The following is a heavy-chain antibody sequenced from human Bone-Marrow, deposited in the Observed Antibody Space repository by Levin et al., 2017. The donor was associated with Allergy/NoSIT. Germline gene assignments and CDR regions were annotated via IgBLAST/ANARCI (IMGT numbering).Heavy chain of an antibody. V-gene: IGHV3-23*01. CDR2: ISGSGGRI. CDR1: GFTFNTYA. Sequence: PGGSLRLSCAASGFTFNTYAMTWVRQAPGKGLEWVSGISGSGGRIEYADSVKGRFTISRDNSRNTLYLQMNSLRAEDTAIYYCAQGVAGSHYFYGMDVWGQGNLVTVSS. D-gene: IGHD3-10*01. CDR3: AQGVAGSHYFYGMDV. J-gene: IGHJ6*01.